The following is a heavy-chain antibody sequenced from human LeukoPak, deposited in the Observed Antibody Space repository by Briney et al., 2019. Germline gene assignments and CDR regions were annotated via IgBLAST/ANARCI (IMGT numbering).Heavy chain of an antibody. D-gene: IGHD2-2*01. CDR3: ARAVRVGYCSGTSCSSLEFDY. V-gene: IGHV4-59*01. Sequence: SETLSLTCTVSGGSISSDYWSWIRQPPGKGLEWIGHIYYSGNTNYNPSLKSRVTISVDTSKNQFSLKLTSVTAADTAMYYCARAVRVGYCSGTSCSSLEFDYWGQGTLVTVSS. CDR1: GGSISSDY. J-gene: IGHJ4*02. CDR2: IYYSGNT.